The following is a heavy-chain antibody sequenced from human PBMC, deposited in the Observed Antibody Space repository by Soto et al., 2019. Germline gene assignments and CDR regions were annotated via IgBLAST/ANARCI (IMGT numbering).Heavy chain of an antibody. Sequence: QVQLVQSGAEVKKPGSSVKDSCKASGGTFSSYTISWVRQAPGQGLEWMGRIIPILGIANYAQKFQGRVTITEDKSTSTAYMELSSLRAEDTAVYYCAREAITPTNKFSWNFDYWGQGTLVTVSS. CDR2: IIPILGIA. J-gene: IGHJ4*02. CDR3: AREAITPTNKFSWNFDY. V-gene: IGHV1-69*08. D-gene: IGHD1-1*01. CDR1: GGTFSSYT.